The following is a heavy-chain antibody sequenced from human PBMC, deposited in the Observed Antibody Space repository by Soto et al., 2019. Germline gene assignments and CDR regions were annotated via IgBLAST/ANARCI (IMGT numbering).Heavy chain of an antibody. CDR2: VNPNGGAT. CDR3: ARVRDYSNSMDV. Sequence: GASVKVSCKASGYTFTDYYVHWVRQAPGQGLEWMGWVNPNGGATYYAQSFQGGVTMTWDTSITTAFMEVSRLRSDDTAVYYCARVRDYSNSMDVWGQGTTVTVSS. CDR1: GYTFTDYY. J-gene: IGHJ6*02. V-gene: IGHV1-2*02. D-gene: IGHD4-4*01.